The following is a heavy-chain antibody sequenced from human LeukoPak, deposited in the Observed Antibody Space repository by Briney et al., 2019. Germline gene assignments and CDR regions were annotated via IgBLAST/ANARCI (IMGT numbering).Heavy chain of an antibody. V-gene: IGHV4-59*01. Sequence: SETLSLTCTVSGVSISSNYWSWIRQPPGKGLEWIGYIYYSGSTNYNPSLKSRVTISVDTSKNQFSLKLSSVTAADTAVYYCARGYGSGSYFTHYYYYMDVWGKGTTVTISS. CDR1: GVSISSNY. CDR3: ARGYGSGSYFTHYYYYMDV. J-gene: IGHJ6*03. CDR2: IYYSGST. D-gene: IGHD3-10*01.